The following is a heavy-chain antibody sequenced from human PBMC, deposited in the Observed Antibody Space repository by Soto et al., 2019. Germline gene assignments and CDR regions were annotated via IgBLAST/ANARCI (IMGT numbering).Heavy chain of an antibody. V-gene: IGHV4-59*08. CDR3: ARGDSSGYRFFPFDY. J-gene: IGHJ4*02. D-gene: IGHD3-22*01. CDR1: GGSISSSY. CDR2: IYYSGST. Sequence: SETLSLTCTVSGGSISSSYWSRIRQPPGKGLEWIGYIYYSGSTNYNPSLKSRVTISVDTSKNQFSLKLSSVTAADTAVYYCARGDSSGYRFFPFDYWGQGTLVT.